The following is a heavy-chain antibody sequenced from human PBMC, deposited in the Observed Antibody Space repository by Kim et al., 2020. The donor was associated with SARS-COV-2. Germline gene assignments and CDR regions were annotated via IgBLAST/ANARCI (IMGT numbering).Heavy chain of an antibody. CDR3: ARDPTTTVTTPQNYYYGMDV. J-gene: IGHJ6*02. V-gene: IGHV1-46*01. CDR1: GYTFTSYY. CDR2: INPSGGST. D-gene: IGHD4-17*01. Sequence: ASVKVSCKASGYTFTSYYMHWVRQAPGQGLEWMGIINPSGGSTSYAQKFQGRVTMTRDTTTSTVYMELSSLRSEDTAVYYCARDPTTTVTTPQNYYYGMDVWGQGTTVTVSS.